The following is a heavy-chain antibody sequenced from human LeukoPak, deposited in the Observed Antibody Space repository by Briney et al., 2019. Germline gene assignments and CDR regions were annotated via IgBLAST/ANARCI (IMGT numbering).Heavy chain of an antibody. CDR3: ARVTYYYDSSGYYPVDY. CDR1: GYTLTELS. D-gene: IGHD3-22*01. CDR2: FDPEDGET. Sequence: ASVKVSCKVSGYTLTELSMHWVRQAPGKGLEWMGGFDPEDGETIYAQKFQGRVTMTEDTSTDTAYMELSSLRSEDTAVYYCARVTYYYDSSGYYPVDYWGQGTLVTVSS. J-gene: IGHJ4*02. V-gene: IGHV1-24*01.